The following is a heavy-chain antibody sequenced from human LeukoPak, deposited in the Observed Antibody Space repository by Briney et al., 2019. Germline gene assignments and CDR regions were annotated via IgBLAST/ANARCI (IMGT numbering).Heavy chain of an antibody. D-gene: IGHD4-23*01. V-gene: IGHV3-23*01. CDR3: ARGRFYGGSLDY. CDR2: VSGNGGST. J-gene: IGHJ4*02. Sequence: GGSLRLSCAASGFIFSSYVMSWVRQAPGKGLEWVSSVSGNGGSTYYADSVKGRFTISRDNSKNTLYLQMNSLRAEDTAVYYCARGRFYGGSLDYWGQGTLVTVSS. CDR1: GFIFSSYV.